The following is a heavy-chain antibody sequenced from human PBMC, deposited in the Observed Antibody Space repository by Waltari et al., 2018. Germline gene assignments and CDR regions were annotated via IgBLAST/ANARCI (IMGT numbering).Heavy chain of an antibody. Sequence: QLQLQEAGPGLVKPSEALSLTCTVPGCPISTSSYYWGWIRQPPGEGLEWIGSIYYSGPTYYNPSLKSRVTISVDTSKNQFSLKLSSVTAADTAVYYCAREGDSSSEYYFDYWGQGTLVTVSS. CDR1: GCPISTSSYY. J-gene: IGHJ4*02. CDR3: AREGDSSSEYYFDY. CDR2: IYYSGPT. V-gene: IGHV4-39*07. D-gene: IGHD6-6*01.